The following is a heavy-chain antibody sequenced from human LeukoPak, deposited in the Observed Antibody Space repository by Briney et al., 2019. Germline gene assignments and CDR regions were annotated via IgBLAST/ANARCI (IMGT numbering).Heavy chain of an antibody. D-gene: IGHD3-10*01. V-gene: IGHV3-33*01. CDR1: GFTFSNHG. CDR2: IWYDGSTK. J-gene: IGHJ4*02. CDR3: VRDRKTGSYYPDY. Sequence: PGRSLRLSCAASGFTFSNHGMHWVRRTPGKGLEWLAVIWYDGSTKYYADSVKGRFTISRDNSGNTVFLHMNSLRAEDTAFYFCVRDRKTGSYYPDYWGRGTLVTVSS.